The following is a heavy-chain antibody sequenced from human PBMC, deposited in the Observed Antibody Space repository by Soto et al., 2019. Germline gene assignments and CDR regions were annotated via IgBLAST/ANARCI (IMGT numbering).Heavy chain of an antibody. D-gene: IGHD3-3*01. CDR3: ARGEHYDFWSGYSWDFDY. V-gene: IGHV3-21*01. CDR1: GFTFSSYS. Sequence: GGYLRLSCAASGFTFSSYSMNWVRQAPGKGLEWVSSISSSSSYIYYADSVKGRFTISRDNAKNSLYLQMNSLRAEDTAVYYCARGEHYDFWSGYSWDFDYWGQRTLVTVSS. J-gene: IGHJ4*02. CDR2: ISSSSSYI.